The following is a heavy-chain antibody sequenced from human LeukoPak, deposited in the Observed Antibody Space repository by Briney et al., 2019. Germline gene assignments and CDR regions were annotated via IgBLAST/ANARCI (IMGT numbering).Heavy chain of an antibody. V-gene: IGHV3-23*01. J-gene: IGHJ4*02. D-gene: IGHD2-21*02. CDR3: AEDLGVVVTAPFDY. Sequence: GGSLRLSCAASGFTFSSYAMSWVRQAPGKGLEWVSAISGSGGSTYYADSVKGRFTISRDNSKNTLYLQMNSLRAEDTAVYHCAEDLGVVVTAPFDYWGQGTLVTVSS. CDR1: GFTFSSYA. CDR2: ISGSGGST.